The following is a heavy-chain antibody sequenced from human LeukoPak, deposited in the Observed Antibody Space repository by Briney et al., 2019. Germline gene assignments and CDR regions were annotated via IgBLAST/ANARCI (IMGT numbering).Heavy chain of an antibody. CDR1: GYTFTGYY. CDR3: ARYPGVTMVRGDDY. CDR2: INPNSGGT. V-gene: IGHV1-2*06. J-gene: IGHJ4*02. D-gene: IGHD3-10*01. Sequence: ASVKVSCKASGYTFTGYYMHWVRQAPGQGLEWMGRINPNSGGTNYAQKFQGRVTMTRDTSISTAYMELSRLRSDDTAVYYCARYPGVTMVRGDDYWGQGTLVTVSS.